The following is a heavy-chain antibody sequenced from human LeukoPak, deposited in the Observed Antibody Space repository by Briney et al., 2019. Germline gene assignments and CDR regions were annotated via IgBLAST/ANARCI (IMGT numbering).Heavy chain of an antibody. CDR2: ISYDGSNK. Sequence: PGGSLRLSCAASGFTFSSYAMHWVRQAPGKGLEWVAVISYDGSNKYYADSVKGRFTISRDNSKNTLYLQMNSLRAGDTAVYYCARDQLKNYGMDVWGQGTTVTVSS. CDR3: ARDQLKNYGMDV. V-gene: IGHV3-30-3*01. J-gene: IGHJ6*02. D-gene: IGHD6-6*01. CDR1: GFTFSSYA.